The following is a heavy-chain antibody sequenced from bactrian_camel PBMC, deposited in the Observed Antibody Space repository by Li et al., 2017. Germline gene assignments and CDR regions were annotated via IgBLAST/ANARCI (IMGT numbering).Heavy chain of an antibody. J-gene: IGHJ6*01. V-gene: IGHV3S53*01. CDR3: AKAIWGIVS. D-gene: IGHD5*01. CDR1: GYYYC. CDR2: ITADNSA. Sequence: HVQLVESGGGLVQPGGSLRLSCTPDGYYYCMGWFRQSPGKEREAVASITADNSATYADSVKGRFTISRDNAKNTLYLQLNSLKTEDTAMYYCAKAIWGIVSWGQGTQVTVS.